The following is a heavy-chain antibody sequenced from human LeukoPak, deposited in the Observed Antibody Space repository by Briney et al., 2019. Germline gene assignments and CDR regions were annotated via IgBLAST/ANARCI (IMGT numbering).Heavy chain of an antibody. CDR2: ISYDGSNK. CDR3: ARAHYVSGSYYNDY. CDR1: GFTFSSYA. J-gene: IGHJ4*02. Sequence: GRSLRLSCAASGFTFSSYAMHWVRQAPGKGLEWVAVISYDGSNKYYADSVKGRFTISRDISKNTLYLQMNSLSDEDTALYYCARAHYVSGSYYNDYWGQGTLVTVSS. D-gene: IGHD3-10*01. V-gene: IGHV3-30*04.